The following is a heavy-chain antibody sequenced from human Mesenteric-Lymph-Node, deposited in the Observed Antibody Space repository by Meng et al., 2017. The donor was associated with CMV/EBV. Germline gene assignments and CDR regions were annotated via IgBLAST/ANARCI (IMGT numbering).Heavy chain of an antibody. CDR1: GYTFTGYY. CDR3: ATEDMSAAGRNWSDP. V-gene: IGHV1-2*06. Sequence: SGYTFTGYYIYWVRQAPGQGLEWMGRINPSSGGTNYAQKFQAGVTMTRDTSINTAYMELNRLISDDTAVYYCATEDMSAAGRNWSDPWGQGTLVTVSS. CDR2: INPSSGGT. J-gene: IGHJ5*02. D-gene: IGHD6-13*01.